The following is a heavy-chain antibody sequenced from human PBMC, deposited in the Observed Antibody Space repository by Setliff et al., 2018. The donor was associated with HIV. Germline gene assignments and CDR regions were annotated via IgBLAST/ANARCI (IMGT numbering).Heavy chain of an antibody. V-gene: IGHV1-18*01. CDR1: GYIFNSFG. D-gene: IGHD3-22*01. CDR3: ARATYYYDSSGYYYKSYYFDY. J-gene: IGHJ4*02. Sequence: ALVKVSCKASGYIFNSFGISWVRQAPGQGLEWMGWISAYNGNTKYAQKLQGRVTMTTDTSTSTGYMELRSLRSDDTAMYYCARATYYYDSSGYYYKSYYFDYWGQGTLVTVSS. CDR2: ISAYNGNT.